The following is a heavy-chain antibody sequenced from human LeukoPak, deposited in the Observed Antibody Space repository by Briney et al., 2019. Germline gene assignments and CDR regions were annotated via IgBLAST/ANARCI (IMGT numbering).Heavy chain of an antibody. CDR2: ISGSGGST. D-gene: IGHD6-6*01. J-gene: IGHJ5*02. CDR1: GFTFSSYA. CDR3: AKDLTRIAARPGDWFDP. V-gene: IGHV3-23*01. Sequence: GGSLRLSCAASGFTFSSYAMSWVRQAPGKGLEWVSAISGSGGSTYYADSVKGRFTISRDNSKNTLYLQMDSLRAEDTAVYYCAKDLTRIAARPGDWFDPWGQGTLVTVSS.